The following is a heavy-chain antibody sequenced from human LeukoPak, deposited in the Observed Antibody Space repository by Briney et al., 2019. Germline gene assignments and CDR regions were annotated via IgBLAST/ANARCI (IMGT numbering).Heavy chain of an antibody. V-gene: IGHV4-59*01. CDR3: ARGQKYRNGYTVTELGSGYFDY. J-gene: IGHJ4*02. CDR1: GGSISSYY. Sequence: KPSETLSLTCTVSGGSISSYYWSWIRQPPGKGLEWIGYIYYSGRTSYNPSLKSRVTISVDTSKNHFSLTLSSVTAADTAVYYCARGQKYRNGYTVTELGSGYFDYWGQGTLVTVSS. D-gene: IGHD5-18*01. CDR2: IYYSGRT.